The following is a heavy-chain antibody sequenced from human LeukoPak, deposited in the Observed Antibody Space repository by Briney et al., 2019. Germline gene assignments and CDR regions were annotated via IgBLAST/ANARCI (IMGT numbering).Heavy chain of an antibody. J-gene: IGHJ5*02. V-gene: IGHV1-8*01. CDR3: ARADSSGYNWFDP. CDR1: GYTFTSYD. Sequence: ASVKVSCKASGYTFTSYDINWVRQATGRGLEWMGWMNPNSGNTGYPQKFQGRVTMTRNTSISTAYMELSSLRSEDTAVYYCARADSSGYNWFDPWGQGTLVTVSS. CDR2: MNPNSGNT. D-gene: IGHD3-22*01.